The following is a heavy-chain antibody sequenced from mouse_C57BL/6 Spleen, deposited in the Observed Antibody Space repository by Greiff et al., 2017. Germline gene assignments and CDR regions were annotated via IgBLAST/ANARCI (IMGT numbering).Heavy chain of an antibody. Sequence: QVQLQQSGAELVRPGTSVKVSCKASGYAFTNSLIEWVKQRPGQGLEWIGVINPGSGGTNYNEKFKGKATLTADKSSSTAYMQLSSLTSEDSAVYFCARASGPYFDYWGQGTTLTVSS. J-gene: IGHJ2*01. D-gene: IGHD3-1*01. CDR2: INPGSGGT. CDR3: ARASGPYFDY. CDR1: GYAFTNSL. V-gene: IGHV1-54*01.